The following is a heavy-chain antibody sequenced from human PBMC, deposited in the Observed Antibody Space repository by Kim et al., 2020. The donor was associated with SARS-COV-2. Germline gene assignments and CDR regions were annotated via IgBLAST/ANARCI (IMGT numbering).Heavy chain of an antibody. J-gene: IGHJ4*02. CDR1: GGSISSSSYY. CDR2: IYYSGST. CDR3: ARLGPQWLVPNFDY. Sequence: SETLSLTCTVSGGSISSSSYYWGWIRQPPGKGLEWIGSIYYSGSTYYNPSLKSRVTISVDTSKNQFSLKLSSVTAADTAVYYCARLGPQWLVPNFDYWGQGTLVTVSS. V-gene: IGHV4-39*01. D-gene: IGHD6-19*01.